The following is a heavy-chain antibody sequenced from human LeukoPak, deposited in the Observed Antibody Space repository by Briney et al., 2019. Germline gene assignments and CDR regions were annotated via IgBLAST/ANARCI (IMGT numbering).Heavy chain of an antibody. Sequence: PGGSLRLSCSASGFSFSDYDMIWVRQAPGKGLEWVSAISGRSSHVYYGESVKGRFTISRDNAKNSLYLQLDSLGVEDTAVYYCGRAFPPLRTSSAGDLWGQGTLVTVSS. CDR2: ISGRSSHV. CDR1: GFSFSDYD. CDR3: GRAFPPLRTSSAGDL. D-gene: IGHD3-16*01. J-gene: IGHJ1*01. V-gene: IGHV3-21*01.